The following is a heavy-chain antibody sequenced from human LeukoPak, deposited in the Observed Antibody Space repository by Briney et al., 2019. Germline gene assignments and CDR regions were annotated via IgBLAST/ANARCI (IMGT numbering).Heavy chain of an antibody. CDR1: GFTFSSYA. CDR3: ARVPVLLGSSGYYYPYYYYGMDV. J-gene: IGHJ6*02. V-gene: IGHV3-30-3*01. D-gene: IGHD3-22*01. Sequence: GRSLRLSCAASGFTFSSYAMHWVRQAPGKGLEWVAVISYDGSNKYYADSVKGRFTISRDDSKNTLYLQMNSLRAEDTAVYYCARVPVLLGSSGYYYPYYYYGMDVWGQGTTVTVSS. CDR2: ISYDGSNK.